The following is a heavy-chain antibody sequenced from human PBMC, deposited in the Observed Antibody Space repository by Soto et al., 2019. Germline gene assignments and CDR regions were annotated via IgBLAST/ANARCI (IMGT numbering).Heavy chain of an antibody. D-gene: IGHD3-9*01. CDR3: ARVYSFNYDILTGPDPSFDY. Sequence: VKVSCKASGGTFSSYAISWVRQAPGQGLEWMGGIIPIFGTANYAQKFQGRVTITADESTSTAYMELSSLRSEDTAVYYCARVYSFNYDILTGPDPSFDYWGQGTLVTVSS. V-gene: IGHV1-69*13. CDR1: GGTFSSYA. J-gene: IGHJ4*02. CDR2: IIPIFGTA.